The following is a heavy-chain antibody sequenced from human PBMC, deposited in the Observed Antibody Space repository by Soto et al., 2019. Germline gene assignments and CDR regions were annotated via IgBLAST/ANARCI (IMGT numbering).Heavy chain of an antibody. V-gene: IGHV2-5*01. CDR1: GFSISTSGGG. CDR2: IYWNDDK. Sequence: QITLKESGPTLVKPTQTLTLTCTFSGFSISTSGGGVGWIRQPPGKALEWLALIYWNDDKRYSPSLKTRLTITKDTSKNQVVLTMSNMDPVDTATYYCALSHGDVWGQGTTVTVSS. J-gene: IGHJ6*02. CDR3: ALSHGDV.